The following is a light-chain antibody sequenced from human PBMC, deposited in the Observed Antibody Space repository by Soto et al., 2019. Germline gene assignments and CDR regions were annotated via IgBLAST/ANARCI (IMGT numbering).Light chain of an antibody. CDR2: SNN. CDR3: AAWNDSLNGVV. V-gene: IGLV1-44*01. J-gene: IGLJ2*01. Sequence: QSVLTQPPSASGTPGQTVTISCSGSSSNIGSNTVNWYQQLPGTAPKLLIYSNNQQPSGVPDRFSGSKSGTSASLAISGLQSEDEADYYCAAWNDSLNGVVFGGGTKLTVL. CDR1: SSNIGSNT.